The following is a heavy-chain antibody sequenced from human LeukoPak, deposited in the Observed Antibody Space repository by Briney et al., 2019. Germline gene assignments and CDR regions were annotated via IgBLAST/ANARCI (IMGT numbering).Heavy chain of an antibody. J-gene: IGHJ3*02. V-gene: IGHV1-2*02. CDR3: AREEDCTNGVCYAFDI. CDR1: GYTFTGYY. CDR2: INPNSGGT. D-gene: IGHD2-8*01. Sequence: ASVKVSCKASGYTFTGYYMHWVRQAPGRGLEWMGWINPNSGGTNYAQKFQGRVTMTRDTSISTAYMELSRLRSDDTAVYYCAREEDCTNGVCYAFDIWGQGTMVTVSS.